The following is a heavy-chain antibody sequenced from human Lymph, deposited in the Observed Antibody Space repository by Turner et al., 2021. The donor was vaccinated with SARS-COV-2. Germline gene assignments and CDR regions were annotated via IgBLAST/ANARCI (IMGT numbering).Heavy chain of an antibody. V-gene: IGHV3-30*18. CDR3: AKDSRFLEWLLFGEFDY. CDR2: ISYDGSNK. Sequence: QVQLVEAGGGVVQPGRSLRLPCAAPGFTFSNSGMHWVRQAPGKGLEWVAVISYDGSNKNYAGSVKGRFTISRDNSKNTLNLQMNSLRAEDTAVYYCAKDSRFLEWLLFGEFDYWGQGTLVTVSS. CDR1: GFTFSNSG. J-gene: IGHJ4*02. D-gene: IGHD3-3*01.